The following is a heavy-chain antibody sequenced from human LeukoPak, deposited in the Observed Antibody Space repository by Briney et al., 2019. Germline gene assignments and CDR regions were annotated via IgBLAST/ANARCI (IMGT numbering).Heavy chain of an antibody. CDR3: AKSGYCSSTSCYSRRNNWFDP. CDR1: GGSFSGYY. V-gene: IGHV4-34*01. J-gene: IGHJ5*02. D-gene: IGHD2-2*03. CDR2: INHSGST. Sequence: PSDTLSLTFAVYGGSFSGYYWSWIRQPPGKGLEWIGEINHSGSTNYNPSLKSRVTISVETSKNQFSLKLSSVTAADTAVYYCAKSGYCSSTSCYSRRNNWFDPWGQGTLVTVSS.